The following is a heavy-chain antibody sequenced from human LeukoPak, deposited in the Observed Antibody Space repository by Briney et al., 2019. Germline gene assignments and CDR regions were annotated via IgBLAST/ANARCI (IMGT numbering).Heavy chain of an antibody. D-gene: IGHD2-15*01. CDR1: GGTFSSYA. V-gene: IGHV1-69*01. J-gene: IGHJ3*02. CDR3: AINSVGYCSGGSCYIFAFDI. Sequence: SVKVSCKASGGTFSSYAISWVRQAPGQGLEWMGGINPIFGTANYAQKFQGRVTITADESTSTAYMELSSLRSEDTAVYYCAINSVGYCSGGSCYIFAFDIWGQGTMVTVSS. CDR2: INPIFGTA.